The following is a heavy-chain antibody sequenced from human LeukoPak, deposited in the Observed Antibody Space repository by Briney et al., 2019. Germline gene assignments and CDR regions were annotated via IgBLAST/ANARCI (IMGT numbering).Heavy chain of an antibody. V-gene: IGHV3-23*01. D-gene: IGHD5-24*01. CDR1: GFAFSSYD. Sequence: GGSLRLSCAASGFAFSSYDMSWVRQAPGKGLEWVSAIGGDSGTTYADSVKGRFTISRDNSKYTLYLQMNSLRAEDTAIYYCAKTIPYWYFDLWGRDTLVTVSS. CDR3: AKTIPYWYFDL. CDR2: IGGDSGTT. J-gene: IGHJ2*01.